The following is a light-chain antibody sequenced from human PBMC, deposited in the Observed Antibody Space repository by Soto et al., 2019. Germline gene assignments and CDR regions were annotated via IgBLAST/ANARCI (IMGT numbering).Light chain of an antibody. J-gene: IGLJ3*02. V-gene: IGLV2-8*01. CDR3: SSYAGTNNWV. Sequence: QSALTQPPSASGSPGQSVTISCTGTSSDVGIYNYVSWYQQHPGKAPKLMIYEVSKRPSGVPDRFSGSKSGNTASLTVSGLQAEDEADYFCSSYAGTNNWVFGGGTKVTVL. CDR2: EVS. CDR1: SSDVGIYNY.